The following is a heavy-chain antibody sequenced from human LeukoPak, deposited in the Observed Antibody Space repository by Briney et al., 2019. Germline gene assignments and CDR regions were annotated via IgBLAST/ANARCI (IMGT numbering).Heavy chain of an antibody. J-gene: IGHJ4*02. V-gene: IGHV3-23*01. CDR1: GFTFSSYP. D-gene: IGHD3-22*01. CDR2: ISGSGGST. Sequence: GGSLRLSCAASGFTFSSYPMSWVRQAPGKGLEWDSGISGSGGSTSYADSVKGRFAISRDSSKNTLYLEMNSLRVEDTAIYYCACYDRSGSYLDYWGQGTLVTVSS. CDR3: ACYDRSGSYLDY.